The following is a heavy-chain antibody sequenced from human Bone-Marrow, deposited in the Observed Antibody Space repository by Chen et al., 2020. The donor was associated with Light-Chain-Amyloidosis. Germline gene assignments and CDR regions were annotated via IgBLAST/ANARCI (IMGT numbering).Heavy chain of an antibody. D-gene: IGHD3-22*01. Sequence: EVQLVESGGGLLQRGGSLRLPCAASGFAFSRYAMSWVRQAPGKGLEWVSVIYSGGHTEYSDSVRGRFTISRDSSRNTLFLQMSSLRPEDTAVYYCACKSHTFDSSGYHDSWGQGTLVTVSS. CDR2: IYSGGHT. V-gene: IGHV3-53*01. J-gene: IGHJ5*01. CDR3: ACKSHTFDSSGYHDS. CDR1: GFAFSRYA.